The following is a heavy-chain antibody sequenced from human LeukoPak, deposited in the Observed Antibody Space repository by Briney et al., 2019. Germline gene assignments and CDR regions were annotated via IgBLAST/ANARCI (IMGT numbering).Heavy chain of an antibody. CDR2: IKQDGSEK. CDR1: GFSFGSNW. D-gene: IGHD4/OR15-4a*01. CDR3: AKGTKPVMTIPDY. Sequence: GGSLRLSCVASGFSFGSNWMSWVRQAPGKGLEWVANIKQDGSEKNYVDSVKGRFTISRDNAKNSLFLQMNSLRAEDTAVYYCAKGTKPVMTIPDYWGQGTLVTVSS. J-gene: IGHJ4*02. V-gene: IGHV3-7*01.